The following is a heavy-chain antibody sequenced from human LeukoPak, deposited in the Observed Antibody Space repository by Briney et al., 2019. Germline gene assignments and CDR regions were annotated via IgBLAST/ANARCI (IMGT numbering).Heavy chain of an antibody. CDR3: ARDPSSPTYYYDSSGDYYFDY. CDR1: GGTFSSYA. D-gene: IGHD3-22*01. CDR2: INPNSGGT. J-gene: IGHJ4*02. V-gene: IGHV1-2*04. Sequence: ASVKVSCKASGGTFSSYAISWVRQAPGQGLEWMAWINPNSGGTNYAQKFQGWVTMTRDTFISTAYMELSRLRSDDTAVYYCARDPSSPTYYYDSSGDYYFDYWGQGTLVTVSS.